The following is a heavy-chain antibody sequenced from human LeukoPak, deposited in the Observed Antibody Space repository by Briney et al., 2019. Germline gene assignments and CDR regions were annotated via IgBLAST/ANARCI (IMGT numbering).Heavy chain of an antibody. V-gene: IGHV4-39*01. J-gene: IGHJ4*02. Sequence: SETLSLTCTVSGGSISSSSYYWGWIRQPPGKGLEWIGSIYYSGSTYYNPSLKSRVTISVDTSKNQFSLKLSSVTAADTAVYYCARQLVVVTERSDYWGQGTLVTVSS. D-gene: IGHD2-21*02. CDR3: ARQLVVVTERSDY. CDR2: IYYSGST. CDR1: GGSISSSSYY.